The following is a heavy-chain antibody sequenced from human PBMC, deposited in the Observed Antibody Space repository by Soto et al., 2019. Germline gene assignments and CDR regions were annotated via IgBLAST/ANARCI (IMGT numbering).Heavy chain of an antibody. Sequence: SETLSLTCTVSGGSISSSSYYWGWIRQPPGKGLEWIGSIYYSGSTYYNPSLKSRVTISVDTSKNQFSLKLSSVTAADTAVYYCARHEAGRRTENWFDPWGQGTLVTVSS. D-gene: IGHD3-10*01. V-gene: IGHV4-39*01. J-gene: IGHJ5*02. CDR1: GGSISSSSYY. CDR2: IYYSGST. CDR3: ARHEAGRRTENWFDP.